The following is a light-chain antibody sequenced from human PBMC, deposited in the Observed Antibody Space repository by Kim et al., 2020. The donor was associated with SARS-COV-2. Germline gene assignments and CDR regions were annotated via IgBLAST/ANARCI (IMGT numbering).Light chain of an antibody. J-gene: IGKJ2*01. V-gene: IGKV3-20*01. CDR3: QQYGGSYT. Sequence: EIVLTQSPGTLSLSPGERATLSCRASQSVRSSFLAWYQQKPGQAPRLLIYSTSSRATGIPDRFSGSGSGTDFTLTVSRLEPEDFAVYYCQQYGGSYTFGQGTKLEIK. CDR2: STS. CDR1: QSVRSSF.